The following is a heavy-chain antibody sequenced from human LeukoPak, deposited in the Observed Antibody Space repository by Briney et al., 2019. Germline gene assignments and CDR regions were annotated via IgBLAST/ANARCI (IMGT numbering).Heavy chain of an antibody. CDR1: GGSISSSSYY. V-gene: IGHV4-39*01. Sequence: SETLSLTCTVSGGSISSSSYYWGWIRQPPGKGLEWIGSIYYSGSTYYNPSLKSRVTISVDTSKNQFSLKLSSVTAADTAVYYCARTGLGSDYWGQGTLVTVS. D-gene: IGHD1-14*01. CDR2: IYYSGST. CDR3: ARTGLGSDY. J-gene: IGHJ4*02.